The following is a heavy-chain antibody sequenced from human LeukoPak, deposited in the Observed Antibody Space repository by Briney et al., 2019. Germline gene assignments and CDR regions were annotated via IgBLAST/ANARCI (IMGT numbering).Heavy chain of an antibody. CDR3: KDAQRGFGYSNSLEH. D-gene: IGHD4-11*01. CDR2: IWSDATNQ. V-gene: IGHV3-33*06. Sequence: GTSLRLSCEASGFTFSHFGMHWVRQAPGKGLEWVAVIWSDATNQYYGDSVKGRFTISRDNFKKTVSLQMDSLRAEDTAVYYAKDAQRGFGYSNSLEHWGQGSLVTVSS. J-gene: IGHJ4*02. CDR1: GFTFSHFG.